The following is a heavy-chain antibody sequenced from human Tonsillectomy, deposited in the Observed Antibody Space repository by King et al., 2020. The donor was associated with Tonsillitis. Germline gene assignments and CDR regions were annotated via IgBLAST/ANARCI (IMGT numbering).Heavy chain of an antibody. CDR2: VYGAGSTT. CDR1: GFTISNYA. CDR3: ARSLDGSGSYTNGSP. J-gene: IGHJ4*02. V-gene: IGHV3-23*03. Sequence: VQLVESGGGLVQPGGSLRLSCAASGFTISNYAMSWVRQAPGKGLEWVSVVYGAGSTTYYADSVKGRFTISRDNSKNTLYLQMNSLRAEETAVYYCARSLDGSGSYTNGSPWGEGTLVTVSP. D-gene: IGHD3-10*01.